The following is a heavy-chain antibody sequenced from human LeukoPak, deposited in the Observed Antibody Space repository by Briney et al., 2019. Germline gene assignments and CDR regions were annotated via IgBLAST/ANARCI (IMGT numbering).Heavy chain of an antibody. V-gene: IGHV4-59*01. J-gene: IGHJ4*02. CDR1: GGSISSYY. CDR3: AREEAVGATFDY. Sequence: PSETLSLTCTVSGGSISSYYWSWIRQPPGKGLEWIGYIYYSGSTNYNPSLNSRVTISVDTSKNQFSLKLSSVTAADTAVYYCAREEAVGATFDYWGQGTLVTVSS. D-gene: IGHD1-26*01. CDR2: IYYSGST.